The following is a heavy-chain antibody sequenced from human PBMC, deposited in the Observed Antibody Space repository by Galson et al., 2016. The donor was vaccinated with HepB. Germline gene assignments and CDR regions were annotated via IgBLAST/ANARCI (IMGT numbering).Heavy chain of an antibody. V-gene: IGHV3-30*18. CDR3: AKNVVQNYYYYYYMDV. Sequence: SLRLSCAASGFSLSNYGMHWVRQAPGKGLEWVTFISYDGSNKYYADSVKGRFTISRDNSQNTLYLQMNSPRAEDTAVYYCAKNVVQNYYYYYYMDVWGKGTTVTVFS. J-gene: IGHJ6*03. D-gene: IGHD2-21*01. CDR2: ISYDGSNK. CDR1: GFSLSNYG.